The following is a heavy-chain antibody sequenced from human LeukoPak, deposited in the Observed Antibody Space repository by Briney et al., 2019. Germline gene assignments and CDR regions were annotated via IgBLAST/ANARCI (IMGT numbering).Heavy chain of an antibody. Sequence: GASVKVSCKVSGYTFTNYDINWVRQATGQGLEWMGWVSPDSGKTGFAQKFQGRVTMTRNTSISTAYMELSSLRTEDTAVYYCASPVGKDLDALDIWGEGTMVTVSS. CDR2: VSPDSGKT. CDR1: GYTFTNYD. CDR3: ASPVGKDLDALDI. V-gene: IGHV1-8*01. D-gene: IGHD1-26*01. J-gene: IGHJ3*02.